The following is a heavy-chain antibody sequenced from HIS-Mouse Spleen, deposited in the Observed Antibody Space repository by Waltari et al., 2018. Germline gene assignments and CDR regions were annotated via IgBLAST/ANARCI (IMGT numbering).Heavy chain of an antibody. V-gene: IGHV4-34*01. CDR2: INHSGST. D-gene: IGHD3-22*01. J-gene: IGHJ4*02. Sequence: QVQLQQWGAGLLKPSETLSLTCAVYGGSFSGYYWSWIRQPPGKGLEWIGEINHSGSTNYNPSLKRRVTISVDTSKNQFSLKLSSVTTADTAVYYWARGAPVHYYDSSGYRSPSFDYWGQGTLVTVSS. CDR3: ARGAPVHYYDSSGYRSPSFDY. CDR1: GGSFSGYY.